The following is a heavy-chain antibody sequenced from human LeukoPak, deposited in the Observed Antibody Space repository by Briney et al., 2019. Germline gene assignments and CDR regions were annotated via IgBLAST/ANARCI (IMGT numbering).Heavy chain of an antibody. D-gene: IGHD4-17*01. CDR2: INPNTGVT. Sequence: ASVKVSCKASGYTFTGYYMHWVRQAPGQGLEWMGWINPNTGVTNYAQKFQGRVTLTRDTSIITAYMELTRLRSDDTAMYYCARDRTTVTTGYYGMDVWAKGPRSPSP. CDR3: ARDRTTVTTGYYGMDV. V-gene: IGHV1-2*02. J-gene: IGHJ6*02. CDR1: GYTFTGYY.